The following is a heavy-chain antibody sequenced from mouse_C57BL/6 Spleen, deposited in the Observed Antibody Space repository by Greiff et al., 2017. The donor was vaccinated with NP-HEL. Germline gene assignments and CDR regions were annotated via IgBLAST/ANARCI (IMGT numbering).Heavy chain of an antibody. D-gene: IGHD1-1*01. V-gene: IGHV1-81*01. Sequence: VQLQQSGAELARPGASVKLSCKASGYTFTSYGISWVKQRTGQGLEWIGEIYPRSGNTYYNEKFKGKATLTADKSSSTAYMELRSLTSEDSAVYFCARSRGLDGSSYENSLFAYWGQGTLVTVSA. J-gene: IGHJ3*01. CDR2: IYPRSGNT. CDR1: GYTFTSYG. CDR3: ARSRGLDGSSYENSLFAY.